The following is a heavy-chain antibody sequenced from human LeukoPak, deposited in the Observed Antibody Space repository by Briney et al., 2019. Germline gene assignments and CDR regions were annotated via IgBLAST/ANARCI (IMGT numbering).Heavy chain of an antibody. Sequence: PSETLSLTCTVSGGSISSYYWSWIRQPPGKGLEWIGYIYSSGSTSYNPSLRSRVTLSVDTSKNQFSLKLSSVTAADTAVYYCARVAARDNYYYYTDVWGKGTTVTVSS. D-gene: IGHD6-6*01. CDR1: GGSISSYY. CDR3: ARVAARDNYYYYTDV. J-gene: IGHJ6*03. CDR2: IYSSGST. V-gene: IGHV4-59*01.